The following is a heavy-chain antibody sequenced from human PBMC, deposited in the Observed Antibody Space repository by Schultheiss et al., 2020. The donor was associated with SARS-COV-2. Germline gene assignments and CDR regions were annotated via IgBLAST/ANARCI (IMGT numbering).Heavy chain of an antibody. D-gene: IGHD3-10*01. CDR1: GGSVSSGSYY. CDR2: IYYSGST. CDR3: ARGRITMVQGVITGFDY. V-gene: IGHV4-61*01. J-gene: IGHJ4*02. Sequence: SETLSLTYTVSGGSVSSGSYYWSWIRQPPGKGLEWIGYIYYSGSTNYNPSLKSRVTISVDTSKNQFSLKLSSVTAADTAVYYCARGRITMVQGVITGFDYWGQGTLVTVSS.